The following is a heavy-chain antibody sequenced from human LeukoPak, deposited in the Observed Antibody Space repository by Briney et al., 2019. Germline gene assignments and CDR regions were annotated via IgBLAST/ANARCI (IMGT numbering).Heavy chain of an antibody. Sequence: PGGSLRLSCAASGFTFSSYWMSWVRQAPGKGLEWVANIKQDGSEKYYVDSVKGRFTISRDNAKNSLYLQMNSLRAEDTAVYYWGRVSPTKPPNPYGRDVGAQGTTVTVSS. V-gene: IGHV3-7*03. CDR1: GFTFSSYW. J-gene: IGHJ6*02. CDR3: GRVSPTKPPNPYGRDV. CDR2: IKQDGSEK.